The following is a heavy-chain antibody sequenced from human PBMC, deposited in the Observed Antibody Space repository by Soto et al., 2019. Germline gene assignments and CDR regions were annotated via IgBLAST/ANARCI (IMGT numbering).Heavy chain of an antibody. Sequence: ASVMVSCKDSGYIFTNYAMHWVRQAPGQRLEWMGWINAGNGNTKYSQNFQGRVTITRDTSASTAYMELSSLRSEDTAVYYCARDIEASSGWRYYYGMDVWGQGTTVTVSS. J-gene: IGHJ6*02. CDR3: ARDIEASSGWRYYYGMDV. CDR2: INAGNGNT. CDR1: GYIFTNYA. V-gene: IGHV1-3*01. D-gene: IGHD6-19*01.